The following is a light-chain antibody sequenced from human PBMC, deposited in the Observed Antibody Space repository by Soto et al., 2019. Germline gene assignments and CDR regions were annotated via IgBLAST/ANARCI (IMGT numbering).Light chain of an antibody. V-gene: IGKV1-33*01. CDR1: QDISNY. CDR3: QQYDNLPYT. Sequence: DIQMTQSPSSLSASVGDRVTITCQASQDISNYLNWYQQKPGKAPKLLIYDAPNFETGVPSRFSGSGSGTDSTFTISSLQPEDIATYYCQQYDNLPYTFGQGTKLEIK. CDR2: DAP. J-gene: IGKJ2*01.